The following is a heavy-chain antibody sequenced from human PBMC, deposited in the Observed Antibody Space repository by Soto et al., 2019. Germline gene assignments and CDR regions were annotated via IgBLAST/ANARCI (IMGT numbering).Heavy chain of an antibody. J-gene: IGHJ6*02. V-gene: IGHV3-74*03. Sequence: GGSLRLSCAASGFTFSGYWMHWVRQAPGKGLVWVSHISYDGTETTYADSVKGRFTISRDNPKSTLYLQMNSVRAEDTGVYYCARGSAAYYYYYGMDVWSQGTRVTV. CDR2: ISYDGTET. D-gene: IGHD6-25*01. CDR3: ARGSAAYYYYYGMDV. CDR1: GFTFSGYW.